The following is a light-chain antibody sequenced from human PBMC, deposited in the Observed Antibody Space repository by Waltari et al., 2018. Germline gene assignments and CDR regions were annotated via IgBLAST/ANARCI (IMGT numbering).Light chain of an antibody. CDR3: QQYYSNRGA. J-gene: IGKJ1*01. Sequence: DIVMTQSPDSLAVSLGERATINCKSSQSVLYSSNNKNYLDWYQQKPGQPPKLLIYWASTRESGVPDRFSGSGCGTDFTLTISSLQAEDVAVYYCQQYYSNRGAFGQGTKVEIK. CDR2: WAS. V-gene: IGKV4-1*01. CDR1: QSVLYSSNNKNY.